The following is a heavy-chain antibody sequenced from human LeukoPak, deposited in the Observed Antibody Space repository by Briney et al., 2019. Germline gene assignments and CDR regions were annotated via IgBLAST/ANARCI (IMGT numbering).Heavy chain of an antibody. J-gene: IGHJ4*02. Sequence: KPSETPSLTCRVSGGSISSYFLRWIRQPAREGRGWIGRIYTTGNTDYNPSLKSRVTMSVDTSKNQFTLNLSSVTAADTAVYYCARDARGWSGFDYWGQGTLVTVSS. CDR3: ARDARGWSGFDY. V-gene: IGHV4-4*07. CDR2: IYTTGNT. CDR1: GGSISSYF. D-gene: IGHD3-3*01.